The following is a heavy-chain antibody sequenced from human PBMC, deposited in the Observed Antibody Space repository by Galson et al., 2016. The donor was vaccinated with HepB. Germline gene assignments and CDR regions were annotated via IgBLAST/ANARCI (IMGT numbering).Heavy chain of an antibody. J-gene: IGHJ3*02. Sequence: SLRLSCAASGFTFSSYNMNWVRQAPGKGLEWVSYIGISSTTIYYADSVKGRFTISRDNVKNSLYLHMNSLRDDDTAVYYCASDVGEINDAFDIWGQGTMVTVSS. CDR3: ASDVGEINDAFDI. D-gene: IGHD3-10*01. CDR2: IGISSTTI. CDR1: GFTFSSYN. V-gene: IGHV3-48*02.